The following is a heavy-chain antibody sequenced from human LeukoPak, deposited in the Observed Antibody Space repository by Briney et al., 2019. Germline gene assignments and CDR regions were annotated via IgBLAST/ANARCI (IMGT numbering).Heavy chain of an antibody. CDR2: ISGSGGST. Sequence: GGSLRLSCAASGFTFSSYAMSWVRQAPGKGLEWVSAISGSGGSTYYADSVKGRFTISRDNAENSLYLQMNSLRAEDTAVYYCTRGYFGSGSSQWHFDYWGQGTLVTVSS. J-gene: IGHJ4*02. CDR1: GFTFSSYA. CDR3: TRGYFGSGSSQWHFDY. V-gene: IGHV3-23*01. D-gene: IGHD3-10*01.